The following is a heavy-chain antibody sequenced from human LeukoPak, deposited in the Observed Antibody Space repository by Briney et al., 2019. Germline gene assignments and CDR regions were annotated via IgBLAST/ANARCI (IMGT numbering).Heavy chain of an antibody. Sequence: GGSLRLSCAASGFTFSTYSMNWIRQAPGKGLEWVSYIRSTSSHIDYADSVKGRFTISRDNAKNSVYLQMNSLRVEDTAVYYCARNNIFLDYWGQGILVTVSS. CDR3: ARNNIFLDY. D-gene: IGHD3-9*01. CDR2: IRSTSSHI. J-gene: IGHJ4*02. CDR1: GFTFSTYS. V-gene: IGHV3-21*01.